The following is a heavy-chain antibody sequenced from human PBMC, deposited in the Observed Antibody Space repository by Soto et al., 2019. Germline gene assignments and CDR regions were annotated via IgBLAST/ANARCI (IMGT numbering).Heavy chain of an antibody. Sequence: SVKVSCKASGGTFSSYAISWVRQAPGQGLEWMGGIIPIFGTANYAQKLQGRVTITADESTSTAYMELSSLRSEDTAVYYCARASNREYCSGGSCFFFDYWGQGTLVTVSS. V-gene: IGHV1-69*13. CDR1: GGTFSSYA. CDR2: IIPIFGTA. CDR3: ARASNREYCSGGSCFFFDY. J-gene: IGHJ4*02. D-gene: IGHD2-15*01.